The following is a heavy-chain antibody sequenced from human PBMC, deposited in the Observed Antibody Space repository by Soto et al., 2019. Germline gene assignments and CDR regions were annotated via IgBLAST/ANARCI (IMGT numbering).Heavy chain of an antibody. CDR1: GGSFSGYC. D-gene: IGHD3-3*01. J-gene: IGHJ6*04. V-gene: IGHV4-34*01. CDR2: INHSGST. Sequence: SETLSLTCAVYGGSFSGYCWSWIRQPPGKGLEWIGEINHSGSTNYNPSLKSRVTISVDTSKNQFSLKLSSVTAADTAVYYCARSRRITIFGVAPSGMDVWGKGTTVTVSS. CDR3: ARSRRITIFGVAPSGMDV.